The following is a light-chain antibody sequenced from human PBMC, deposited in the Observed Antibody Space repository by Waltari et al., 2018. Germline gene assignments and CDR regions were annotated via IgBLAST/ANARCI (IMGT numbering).Light chain of an antibody. Sequence: EIVLTQYPGTLSLSPGESATLSCRASQSVSSNSLAWYQQKYGQAPRLLIYGASSRATGIPDRFSGSGSGTDFTLTISRLEPEDFAVYYCQQHGNSPSPTFGGGTKVEIK. V-gene: IGKV3-20*01. CDR1: QSVSSNS. CDR3: QQHGNSPSPT. J-gene: IGKJ4*01. CDR2: GAS.